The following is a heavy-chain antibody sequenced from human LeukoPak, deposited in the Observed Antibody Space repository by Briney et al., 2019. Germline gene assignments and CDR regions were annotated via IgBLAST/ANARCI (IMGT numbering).Heavy chain of an antibody. J-gene: IGHJ4*02. V-gene: IGHV3-7*03. CDR1: GFTFSSYW. D-gene: IGHD4-17*01. CDR3: ARAYDYGDPPFDY. Sequence: GGSLRLSCAASGFTFSSYWMSWVRQAPGKGLEWVANIKQDGSEKYYVDSVKGRFTISRGNAKNSLYLQMNSLRAEDTAVYYCARAYDYGDPPFDYWGQGTLVTVSS. CDR2: IKQDGSEK.